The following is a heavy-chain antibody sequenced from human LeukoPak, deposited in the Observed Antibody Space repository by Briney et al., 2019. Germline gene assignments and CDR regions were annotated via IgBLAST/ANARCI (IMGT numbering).Heavy chain of an antibody. CDR3: ARVGVATSIDY. CDR2: ISSSSSTI. V-gene: IGHV3-48*01. D-gene: IGHD5-12*01. J-gene: IGHJ4*02. Sequence: GGSLRLSCAASGFTFSSYSMNWVRQAPGKGLEWVSYISSSSSTIYYADSVKGRFTISRDNAKNSLYLQMNSLRAEDTAVYYCARVGVATSIDYWGQGTLVTVSS. CDR1: GFTFSSYS.